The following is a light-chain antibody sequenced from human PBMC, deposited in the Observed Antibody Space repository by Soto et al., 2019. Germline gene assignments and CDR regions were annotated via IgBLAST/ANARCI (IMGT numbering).Light chain of an antibody. CDR1: QGISSY. J-gene: IGKJ4*01. Sequence: DIQLTQSPSFLSASVGDRVTITCRTSQGISSYLAWYQQKPGKAPKLLIYAASTLQSGVPSRFSGSGSGTEVTLTISSLQPEDFATYYCQQLNSYPLTFGGGTKVESK. CDR3: QQLNSYPLT. V-gene: IGKV1-9*01. CDR2: AAS.